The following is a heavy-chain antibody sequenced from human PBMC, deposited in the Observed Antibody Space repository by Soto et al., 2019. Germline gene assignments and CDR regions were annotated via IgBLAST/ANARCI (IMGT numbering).Heavy chain of an antibody. CDR2: IWFDGSNK. V-gene: IGHV3-33*01. D-gene: IGHD5-18*01. CDR3: ATGDTAMDVYYYYGMDV. CDR1: GFTFSSYG. J-gene: IGHJ6*02. Sequence: GSLRLSCAASGFTFSSYGMHWVRQAPGKGLEWVAVIWFDGSNKYYADSVKGRFTISRDNSKNTLYLQMNSLRAEDTAVYYCATGDTAMDVYYYYGMDVWGQGTTVTVPS.